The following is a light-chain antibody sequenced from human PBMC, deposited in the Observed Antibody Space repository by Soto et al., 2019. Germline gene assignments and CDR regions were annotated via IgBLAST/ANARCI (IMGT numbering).Light chain of an antibody. CDR3: QQYGGSPYT. CDR1: QSVSSRH. V-gene: IGKV3-20*01. CDR2: GAS. Sequence: EIVLTQSPGTLSLSPGEGATLSCRASQSVSSRHLAWYQQKPGQTPRLLIYGASTRATGIPDRFSGSGSGADFTLTISRLDPDDFAVYYCQQYGGSPYTFGQGTKLEIK. J-gene: IGKJ2*01.